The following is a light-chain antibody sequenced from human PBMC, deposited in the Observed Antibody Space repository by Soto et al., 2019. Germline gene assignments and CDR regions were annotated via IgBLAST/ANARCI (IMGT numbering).Light chain of an antibody. CDR2: EVS. CDR1: SIDVGDNNY. J-gene: IGLJ1*01. V-gene: IGLV2-14*01. CDR3: SSYTTSSTPTDV. Sequence: QSVLAQPASVSGSPGQSITISCSGSSIDVGDNNYVSWYQHHPGKAPKLIIYEVSNRPSGVSNRFSGSSSDNTASLTISGLLPDDEADYYCSSYTTSSTPTDVFGTGTKLTVL.